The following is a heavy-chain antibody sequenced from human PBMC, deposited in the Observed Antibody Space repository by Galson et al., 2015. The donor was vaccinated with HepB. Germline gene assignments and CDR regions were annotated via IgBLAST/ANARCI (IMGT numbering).Heavy chain of an antibody. Sequence: SVKVSCKASGYTFTDYYIHWARQAPGQGLEWMGRINSNNGDTNYARNFQGRVTMTRDTSISAAYMELSRLTSDDTAVYYCARTSAAGTLFYYFDSWGQGALVTVSS. V-gene: IGHV1-2*06. CDR1: GYTFTDYY. CDR2: INSNNGDT. J-gene: IGHJ4*02. D-gene: IGHD6-13*01. CDR3: ARTSAAGTLFYYFDS.